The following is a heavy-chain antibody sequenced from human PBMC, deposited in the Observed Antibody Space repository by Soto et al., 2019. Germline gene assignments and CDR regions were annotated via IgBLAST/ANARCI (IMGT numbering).Heavy chain of an antibody. D-gene: IGHD1-1*01. J-gene: IGHJ4*02. Sequence: QVHLVQSGAEVKKPGASVKVSCKGSGYAFTTYGITWVRQAPGQGLEWMGWISAHNGNTNYAQKLQGRDTETRDTSTSTAYMELRSLRSDDTAVYYCARGRYGDYWDQGALVTVSS. CDR2: ISAHNGNT. CDR1: GYAFTTYG. V-gene: IGHV1-18*01. CDR3: ARGRYGDY.